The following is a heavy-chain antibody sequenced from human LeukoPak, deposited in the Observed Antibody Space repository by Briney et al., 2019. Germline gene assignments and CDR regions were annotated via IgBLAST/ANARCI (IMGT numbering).Heavy chain of an antibody. D-gene: IGHD2-8*02. J-gene: IGHJ6*03. Sequence: GGSLRLSCAASGFTLSGSPIHWVRQASGKGLEWVGRVRSKGNSYEAAYAASVKGRFTISRDDSENMTYLQMNSLRVEDTAVYCASRYCTGVNCFAASYMCMDVWGKGTTVTVSS. CDR2: VRSKGNSYEA. CDR1: GFTLSGSP. CDR3: SRYCTGVNCFAASYMCMDV. V-gene: IGHV3-73*01.